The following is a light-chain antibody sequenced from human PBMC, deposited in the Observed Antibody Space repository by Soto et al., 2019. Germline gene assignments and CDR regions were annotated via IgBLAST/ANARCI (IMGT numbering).Light chain of an antibody. Sequence: EIVLTQSPATLSLSPGGRATLSCMAIQSVSIFLTWYQQKPCQAPRLLIYDASQRATGIPATFSGSGSGTDFTLTISSLETEDFAVYYCQQRSSWTPLTFGGGTKV. CDR2: DAS. V-gene: IGKV3-11*01. CDR3: QQRSSWTPLT. CDR1: QSVSIF. J-gene: IGKJ4*01.